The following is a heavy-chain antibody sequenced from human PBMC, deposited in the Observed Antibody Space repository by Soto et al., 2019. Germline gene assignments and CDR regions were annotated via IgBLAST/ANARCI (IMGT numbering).Heavy chain of an antibody. CDR1: GFTFSSYS. CDR2: ISSSSSYI. CDR3: ARDLRPDCSSTSCLNWFDP. V-gene: IGHV3-21*01. D-gene: IGHD2-2*01. J-gene: IGHJ5*02. Sequence: GGSLRLSCAASGFTFSSYSMNWVRQAPGKGLEWVSSISSSSSYIYYADSVKGRFTISRDNAKNSLYLQMNSLRAEDTAVYYCARDLRPDCSSTSCLNWFDPWGQGTLVTVSS.